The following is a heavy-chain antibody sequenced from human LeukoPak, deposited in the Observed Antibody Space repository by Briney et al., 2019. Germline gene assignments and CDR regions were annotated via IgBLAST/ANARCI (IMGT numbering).Heavy chain of an antibody. J-gene: IGHJ5*02. CDR3: ARHDNNWFDP. CDR2: IYYSGST. CDR1: GDSISSGGYY. Sequence: PSETLSLTCTVSGDSISSGGYYWSWIRQPPGKGLEWIGYIYYSGSTNYNPSLKSRVTISVDTSKNQFSLKLSSVTAADTAVYYCARHDNNWFDPWGQGTLVTVSS. V-gene: IGHV4-61*08.